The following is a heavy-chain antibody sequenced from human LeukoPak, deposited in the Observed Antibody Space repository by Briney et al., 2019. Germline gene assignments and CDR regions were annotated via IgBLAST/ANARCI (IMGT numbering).Heavy chain of an antibody. J-gene: IGHJ3*02. CDR3: AKDPNGDYIGAFDI. D-gene: IGHD4-17*01. Sequence: GGSLRLSCAASGFTFSSYAMSWVRQAPGKGLEWVSGISSNGASTYYVDSVKGRFTISRDNSKNTLFLQMNSLRAEDTAVYYCAKDPNGDYIGAFDIWGQGTMVTVSS. CDR2: ISSNGAST. V-gene: IGHV3-23*01. CDR1: GFTFSSYA.